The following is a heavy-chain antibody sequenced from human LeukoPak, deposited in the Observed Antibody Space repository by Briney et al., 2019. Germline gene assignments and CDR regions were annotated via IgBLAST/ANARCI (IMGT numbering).Heavy chain of an antibody. D-gene: IGHD3-22*01. CDR1: GYTFTSYY. Sequence: ASVKVSCKASGYTFTSYYMHWVRQAPGQGLEWMGWINPNSGGTNYAQKFQGRVTMTRDTSISTAYMELSRLRSDDTAVYYCARSGDYYDSSGFYWGQGTLVTVSS. CDR3: ARSGDYYDSSGFY. V-gene: IGHV1-2*02. CDR2: INPNSGGT. J-gene: IGHJ4*02.